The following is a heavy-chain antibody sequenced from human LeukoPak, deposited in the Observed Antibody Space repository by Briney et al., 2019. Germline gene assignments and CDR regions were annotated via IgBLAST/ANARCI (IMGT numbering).Heavy chain of an antibody. D-gene: IGHD3-22*01. CDR1: GFTFSSYA. CDR2: ISYDGSNK. V-gene: IGHV3-30-3*02. J-gene: IGHJ4*02. CDR3: AKRWYYYDSSGYSTDPVDY. Sequence: GGSLRLSCAASGFTFSSYAMHWVRQAPGKGLEWVAVISYDGSNKYYADSVKGRFTISRDNSKNTLYLQMNSLRAEDTAVYYCAKRWYYYDSSGYSTDPVDYWGQGTLVTVSS.